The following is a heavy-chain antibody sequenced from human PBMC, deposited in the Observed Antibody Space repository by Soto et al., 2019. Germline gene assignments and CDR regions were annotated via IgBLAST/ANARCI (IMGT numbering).Heavy chain of an antibody. CDR2: ISSSSSTI. CDR1: GFTFSSYS. J-gene: IGHJ5*02. Sequence: PGGSLRLSCAASGFTFSSYSMNWVRQAPGKGLEWVSYISSSSSTIYYADSVKGQFTISRDNAKNSLYLQMNSLRAEDTAVYYCVRDDAAGWFDPWGQGTLVTVSS. CDR3: VRDDAAGWFDP. V-gene: IGHV3-48*01. D-gene: IGHD3-10*01.